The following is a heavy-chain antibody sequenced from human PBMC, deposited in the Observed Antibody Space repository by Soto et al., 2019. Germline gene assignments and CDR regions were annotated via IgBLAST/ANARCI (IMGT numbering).Heavy chain of an antibody. D-gene: IGHD5-18*01. CDR1: GYTFTSYD. CDR2: MNPNSGNT. V-gene: IGHV1-8*01. Sequence: ASVKVSCKASGYTFTSYDINWVRQATGQGLEWMGWMNPNSGNTGYAQKFQGRVTMTRNTSISTAYMELSSLRSEDTAVYYCARGGYSYGDNYYYGMDVWGQGTTVTVSS. CDR3: ARGGYSYGDNYYYGMDV. J-gene: IGHJ6*02.